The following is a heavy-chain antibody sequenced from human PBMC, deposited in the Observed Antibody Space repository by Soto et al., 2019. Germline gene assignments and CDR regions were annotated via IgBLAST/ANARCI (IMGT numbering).Heavy chain of an antibody. CDR2: IYKSATT. CDR1: GDSISTVDYF. J-gene: IGHJ5*01. D-gene: IGHD2-15*01. Sequence: QVQLLESGPGLVKPSQTLSLTCSVSGDSISTVDYFWAWIRQPPGQALEYIGYIYKSATTYYNPACESRVAIPLDPSKSQFSITVTSVTAADTAVYFCARGRYCLTGRGCPNWFDYWGQGTLVTVSS. V-gene: IGHV4-30-4*01. CDR3: ARGRYCLTGRGCPNWFDY.